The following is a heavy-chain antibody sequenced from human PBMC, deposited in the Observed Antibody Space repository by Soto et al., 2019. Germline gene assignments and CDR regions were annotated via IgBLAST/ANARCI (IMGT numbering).Heavy chain of an antibody. CDR2: IYSGGST. Sequence: EVQLVETGGGLIQPGGSLRLSCAASGFTVSSNYMSWVRQAPGKGLEWVSVIYSGGSTYYADSVKGRFTISRDNSKNTLYLQMNSLRAEDTAVYYCARVGATSYYYYGMDVWGQGTTVTVSS. CDR1: GFTVSSNY. J-gene: IGHJ6*02. CDR3: ARVGATSYYYYGMDV. V-gene: IGHV3-53*02. D-gene: IGHD1-26*01.